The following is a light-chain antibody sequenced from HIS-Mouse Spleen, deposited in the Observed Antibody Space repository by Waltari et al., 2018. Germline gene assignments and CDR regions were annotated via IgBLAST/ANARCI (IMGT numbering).Light chain of an antibody. CDR2: GAS. CDR3: QQYGSSKWT. CDR1: QSVSSSY. V-gene: IGKV3-20*01. Sequence: EIVLTQSPGTLSLSPGERATLSCRASQSVSSSYLAWYQQKPGQAPRLLIYGASSRATGIPDRFSGSGSETDFTRTISRLEPEDFAVYYCQQYGSSKWTFGQGTKVEIK. J-gene: IGKJ1*01.